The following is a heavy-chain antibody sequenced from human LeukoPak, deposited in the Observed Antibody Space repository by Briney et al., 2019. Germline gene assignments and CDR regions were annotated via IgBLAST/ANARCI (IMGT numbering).Heavy chain of an antibody. J-gene: IGHJ4*02. CDR1: GYTFTNYG. Sequence: GASVKVSCRASGYTFTNYGISWVRQAPGQGLEWVGRINPNSGGTNYAQNFQGRVTMTRDTSISTGYTELSSLRSDDTAVYYCASIGSGSYYGGYDYWGQGTLVTVSS. CDR2: INPNSGGT. D-gene: IGHD1-26*01. V-gene: IGHV1-2*06. CDR3: ASIGSGSYYGGYDY.